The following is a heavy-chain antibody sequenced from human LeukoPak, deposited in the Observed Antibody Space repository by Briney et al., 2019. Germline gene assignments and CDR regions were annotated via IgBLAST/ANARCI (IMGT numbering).Heavy chain of an antibody. CDR2: ISYDGSDK. CDR1: GFTFGHYA. V-gene: IGHV3-30-3*01. Sequence: GGSLRLSCAAPGFTFGHYAMNWVRQAPGKGLEWLALISYDGSDKYYADSVKGRFTISRDKSKNTLHLQMNSLRPEDTAMFYCARDTSYYDSGGYRFDYWGQGTLVTVSS. CDR3: ARDTSYYDSGGYRFDY. J-gene: IGHJ4*02. D-gene: IGHD3-22*01.